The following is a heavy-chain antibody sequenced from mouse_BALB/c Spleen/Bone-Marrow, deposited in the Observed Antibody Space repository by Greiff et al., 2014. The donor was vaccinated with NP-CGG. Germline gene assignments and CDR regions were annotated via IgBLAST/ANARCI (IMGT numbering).Heavy chain of an antibody. CDR1: GFNIKDTY. V-gene: IGHV14-3*02. CDR3: ARNYGYGKSFAY. Sequence: VHVKQSGAELVKPGASVKLSCTASGFNIKDTYMHWVKQRPEQGLEWIGRIDPANGNTKYDPKFQGKATITADTSSNTAYLQLSSLTSEDTAFYYCARNYGYGKSFAYWGQGTLVTVSA. D-gene: IGHD2-2*01. CDR2: IDPANGNT. J-gene: IGHJ3*01.